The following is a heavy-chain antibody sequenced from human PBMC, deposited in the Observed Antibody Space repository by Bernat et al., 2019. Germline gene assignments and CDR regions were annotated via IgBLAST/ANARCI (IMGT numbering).Heavy chain of an antibody. J-gene: IGHJ4*02. CDR2: IYTSGST. Sequence: QVQLQESGPGLVKPSETLSLTCTVSGGSISSYYWSWILQPAGKGLEWIGRIYTSGSTNYNPSLKSRVTMSVDTSTNQFSLKLSPVTAADTAVYYCARDVTWNYVSLFDYWGQGTLVTVSP. CDR1: GGSISSYY. V-gene: IGHV4-4*07. CDR3: ARDVTWNYVSLFDY. D-gene: IGHD1-7*01.